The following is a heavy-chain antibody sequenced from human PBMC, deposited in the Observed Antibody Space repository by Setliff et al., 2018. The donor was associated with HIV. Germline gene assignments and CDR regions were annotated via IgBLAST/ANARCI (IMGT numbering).Heavy chain of an antibody. CDR2: ISSSSSYI. CDR3: ARDRGGSSYFDY. Sequence: GGSLRLSCAASGFTFSSYSMNCVRQAPGKGLEWVSSISSSSSYIYYADSVKGRFTISRDNAKDSLYLQMNSLRAEDTAVYYCARDRGGSSYFDYWGQGTLVTVSS. J-gene: IGHJ4*02. D-gene: IGHD1-26*01. V-gene: IGHV3-21*01. CDR1: GFTFSSYS.